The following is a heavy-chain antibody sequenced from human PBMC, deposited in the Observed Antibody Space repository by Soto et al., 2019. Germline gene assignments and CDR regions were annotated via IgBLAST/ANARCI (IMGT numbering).Heavy chain of an antibody. Sequence: GPLSLSYAASGCTFNSYEMTWISQAPGKGLEWISYISDSGHTIHYADSVKGRFTISRDSADNSLYLQMDSLRAEDTAVYYCARIGAGGWDIPFDVWGQGTLVTVSS. CDR2: ISDSGHTI. CDR1: GCTFNSYE. D-gene: IGHD6-19*01. J-gene: IGHJ4*02. V-gene: IGHV3-48*03. CDR3: ARIGAGGWDIPFDV.